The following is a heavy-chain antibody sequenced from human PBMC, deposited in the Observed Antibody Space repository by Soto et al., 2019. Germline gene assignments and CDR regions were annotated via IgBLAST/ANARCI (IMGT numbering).Heavy chain of an antibody. Sequence: RLSCAAAGFTFSSYGMHWVRQAPGKGLEWVAVIWYDGSNKYYADSVKGRFTISRDNSKNTLYLQMNSLRAEDTAVYYCARFEARYGMDVWGQGTTVTVSS. D-gene: IGHD3-16*01. CDR2: IWYDGSNK. J-gene: IGHJ6*02. CDR3: ARFEARYGMDV. V-gene: IGHV3-33*01. CDR1: GFTFSSYG.